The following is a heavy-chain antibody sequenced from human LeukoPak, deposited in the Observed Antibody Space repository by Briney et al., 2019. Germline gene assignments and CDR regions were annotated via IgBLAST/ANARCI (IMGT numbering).Heavy chain of an antibody. CDR3: ARDRGGVGSDY. Sequence: PGGSLRLSCAASGFTFSSYAMHWVRQAPGKGLEYVSSISANGDGTYHANSVKGRFTISRNNSKNTLYLQMGSLRPEDTAMYYCARDRGGVGSDYWGQGTLSPSPQ. V-gene: IGHV3-64*01. CDR1: GFTFSSYA. J-gene: IGHJ4*02. D-gene: IGHD2-8*02. CDR2: ISANGDGT.